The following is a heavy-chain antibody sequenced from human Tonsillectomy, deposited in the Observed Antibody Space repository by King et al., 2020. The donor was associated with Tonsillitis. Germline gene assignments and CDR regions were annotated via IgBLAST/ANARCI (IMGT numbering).Heavy chain of an antibody. J-gene: IGHJ4*02. CDR1: GYTFTSYG. V-gene: IGHV1-18*01. Sequence: QLVQSGAEVKKPGASVKVSCKASGYTFTSYGISWVRQAPGQGLEWMGWISAYNGNTNYAQKLQGRVTMTTDTSTSTAYMELRSLRSENTAVYYCATRIKQWLDSDYWGQGALVTVSS. CDR2: ISAYNGNT. D-gene: IGHD6-19*01. CDR3: ATRIKQWLDSDY.